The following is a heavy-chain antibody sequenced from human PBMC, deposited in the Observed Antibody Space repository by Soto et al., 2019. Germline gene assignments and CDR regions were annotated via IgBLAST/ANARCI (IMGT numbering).Heavy chain of an antibody. CDR3: AGWGRRGWFDP. CDR2: IYPGDSDT. Sequence: VESLTSSCKASGYSFTSYWIGCVLQMPGKGLEWMGIIYPGDSDTRYSPSFQGQVTISADKSISTAYLQWSSLKASDTAMYYCAGWGRRGWFDPWGQGTMVTGSS. V-gene: IGHV5-51*01. CDR1: GYSFTSYW. D-gene: IGHD3-16*01. J-gene: IGHJ5*02.